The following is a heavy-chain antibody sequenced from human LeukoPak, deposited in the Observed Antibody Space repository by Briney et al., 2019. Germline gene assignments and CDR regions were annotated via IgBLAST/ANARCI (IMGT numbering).Heavy chain of an antibody. D-gene: IGHD3-22*01. Sequence: SETLSLTCTVSGGSISSYYWSWIRQPPGKGLEWIGYIYYSGCTNYNPSLTRRVTISVDTSTNQFSQKLSSVTAADTAVYYCARVNFPYYYDSSGYYYFDCWGQGTLVTVPS. CDR1: GGSISSYY. CDR2: IYYSGCT. CDR3: ARVNFPYYYDSSGYYYFDC. J-gene: IGHJ4*02. V-gene: IGHV4-59*01.